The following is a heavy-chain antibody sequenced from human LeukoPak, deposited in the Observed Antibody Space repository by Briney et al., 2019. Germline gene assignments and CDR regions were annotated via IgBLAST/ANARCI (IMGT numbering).Heavy chain of an antibody. CDR1: GGSISSGGYY. CDR3: ARDIGSGVGATNWFDP. D-gene: IGHD1-26*01. J-gene: IGHJ5*02. V-gene: IGHV4-31*03. CDR2: IYYSGST. Sequence: PSQTLSLTCTVSGGSISSGGYYWSWIRQHPGKGLEWIGYIYYSGSTYYNPSLKSRVTISVDTSKNQFSLKLSSVTAADTAVYYCARDIGSGVGATNWFDPWGQGTLVTVSS.